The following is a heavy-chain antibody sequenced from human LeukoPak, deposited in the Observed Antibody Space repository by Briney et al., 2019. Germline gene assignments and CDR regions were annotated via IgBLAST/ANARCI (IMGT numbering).Heavy chain of an antibody. D-gene: IGHD5-18*01. CDR1: GGSISTSRDY. CDR2: INHSGST. V-gene: IGHV4-39*07. Sequence: SETLSLTCTVSGGSISTSRDYWGWIRQPPGKGLEWIGEINHSGSTNYNPSLKSRVTISVDTSKNQFSLKLSSVTAADTAVYYCARVRMRGYSYGPFDYWGQGTLVTVSS. J-gene: IGHJ4*02. CDR3: ARVRMRGYSYGPFDY.